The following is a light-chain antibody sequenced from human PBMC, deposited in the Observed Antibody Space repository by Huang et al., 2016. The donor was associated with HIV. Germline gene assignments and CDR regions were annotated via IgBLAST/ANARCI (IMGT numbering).Light chain of an antibody. CDR3: QQYGGSPLT. J-gene: IGKJ4*01. V-gene: IGKV3-20*01. Sequence: EIVLTQSPGTLSLSPGERATLSCRASQSVSNYLAWYQPKPGQAPRLLIYGASSRATGIPDRFSGSGSGTDFTLTISRLEPEDFAFYYCQQYGGSPLTFGGGIKVETK. CDR2: GAS. CDR1: QSVSNY.